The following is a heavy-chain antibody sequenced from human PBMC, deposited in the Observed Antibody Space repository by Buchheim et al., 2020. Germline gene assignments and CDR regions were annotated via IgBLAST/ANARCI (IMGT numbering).Heavy chain of an antibody. Sequence: QVQLVESGGGLVKPGGSLRLSCVASGFTSSDSFITWIRQAPGKGLELVSYISRSGSTTYYADSVKGRFTISRDNAKHSLYLQMGSLRAEDTALYYCARDRRAARPFDYWGQGTL. CDR2: ISRSGSTT. J-gene: IGHJ4*02. CDR1: GFTSSDSF. CDR3: ARDRRAARPFDY. V-gene: IGHV3-11*01. D-gene: IGHD6-6*01.